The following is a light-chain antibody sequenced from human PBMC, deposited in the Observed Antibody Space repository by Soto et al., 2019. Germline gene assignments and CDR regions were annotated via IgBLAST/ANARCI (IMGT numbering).Light chain of an antibody. V-gene: IGLV2-14*01. J-gene: IGLJ1*01. CDR1: SSDVGGYNY. Sequence: LTQPASVSGSPGQSITISCTGTSSDVGGYNYVSWYQQHPGKAPKFLIYDVSNRPSGVSNRFSGSKSGNTASLTISGLQVEDEADYYCSSYTTSNTRQIVFGTGTKVTVL. CDR3: SSYTTSNTRQIV. CDR2: DVS.